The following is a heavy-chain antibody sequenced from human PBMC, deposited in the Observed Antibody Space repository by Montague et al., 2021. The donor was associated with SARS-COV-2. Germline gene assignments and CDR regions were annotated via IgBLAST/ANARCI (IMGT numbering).Heavy chain of an antibody. V-gene: IGHV4-39*01. CDR3: ARAQMAVTEYYPDY. Sequence: SETLSLTCSVSGGSISSSSHYWAWIRQPPGRRLEWIGTIYYSGTTLCHPSLKSRITMSVDTSDNQFSLQLNSVSATDTAIYYCARAQMAVTEYYPDYWGQGILVTVSS. D-gene: IGHD2/OR15-2a*01. CDR2: IYYSGTT. CDR1: GGSISSSSHY. J-gene: IGHJ4*02.